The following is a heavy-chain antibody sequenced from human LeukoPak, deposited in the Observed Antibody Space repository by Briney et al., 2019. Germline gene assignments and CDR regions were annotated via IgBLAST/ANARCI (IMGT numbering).Heavy chain of an antibody. CDR1: GFTFSSYA. D-gene: IGHD3-22*01. J-gene: IGHJ4*02. CDR2: ISGSGGST. V-gene: IGHV3-23*01. CDR3: AKASAMIVVVSKHFDY. Sequence: GGSLRLSCAASGFTFSSYAMSWVRQAPGKGLEWVSAISGSGGSTYYADSVKGRFTISRDNSKNTLYLQVNSLRAEDTAVYYCAKASAMIVVVSKHFDYWGQGTLVTVSS.